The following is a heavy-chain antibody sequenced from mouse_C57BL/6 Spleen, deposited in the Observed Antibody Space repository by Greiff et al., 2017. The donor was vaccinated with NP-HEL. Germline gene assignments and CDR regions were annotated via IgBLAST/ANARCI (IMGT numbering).Heavy chain of an antibody. V-gene: IGHV5-12*01. CDR2: ISNGGGST. Sequence: EVMLVESGGGLVQPGGSLKLSCAASGFTFSDYYMYWVRQTPEKRLEWVAYISNGGGSTYYPDTVKGRFTISRDNAKNTLYLQMSRLKAEDTAMYYCARIYYYGSRGYFDVWGTGTTVTVSS. CDR3: ARIYYYGSRGYFDV. D-gene: IGHD1-1*01. CDR1: GFTFSDYY. J-gene: IGHJ1*03.